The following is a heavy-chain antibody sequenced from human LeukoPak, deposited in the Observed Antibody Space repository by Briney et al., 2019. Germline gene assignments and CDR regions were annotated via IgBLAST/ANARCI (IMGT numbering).Heavy chain of an antibody. V-gene: IGHV3-48*01. CDR2: ISDTSSTI. J-gene: IGHJ4*02. Sequence: GGSLRLSCAASGFIFSTYNMNWVRQAPGKGLEWVSYISDTSSTIYYADSVKGRFTISRDNVKNSLYLQMNSLRAEDTAVYYCAREGHYSYGPDYWGQGTLVTVSS. D-gene: IGHD5-18*01. CDR1: GFIFSTYN. CDR3: AREGHYSYGPDY.